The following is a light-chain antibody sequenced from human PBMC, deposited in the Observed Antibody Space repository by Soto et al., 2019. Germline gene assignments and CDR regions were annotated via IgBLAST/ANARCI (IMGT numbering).Light chain of an antibody. CDR1: NIETKG. J-gene: IGLJ2*01. CDR2: DDS. Sequence: SSELSQPPSVSVSPGQTARITCGGSNIETKGVHWYQQKPGQAPVMVLYDDSDRPSGIPERFSGSNSWNTATLTISRVEAGDEAGYFCATRDPSDPYVVFGGGTKLTVL. V-gene: IGLV3-21*02. CDR3: ATRDPSDPYVV.